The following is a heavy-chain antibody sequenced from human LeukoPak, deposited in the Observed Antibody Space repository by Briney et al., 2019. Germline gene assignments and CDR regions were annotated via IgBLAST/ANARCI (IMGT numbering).Heavy chain of an antibody. V-gene: IGHV3-15*01. CDR2: IKSKTDGGTT. Sequence: GGSLRLSCAASGFTFSDAWMNWVRQAPGKGLEWLGRIKSKTDGGTTDYAAPVKGRFTISRDGSKNMLYLQMNSLKTEDTAVYYCVTRPTDKWKYLPYFDYWGQGTLVTVSS. D-gene: IGHD1-7*01. J-gene: IGHJ4*02. CDR3: VTRPTDKWKYLPYFDY. CDR1: GFTFSDAW.